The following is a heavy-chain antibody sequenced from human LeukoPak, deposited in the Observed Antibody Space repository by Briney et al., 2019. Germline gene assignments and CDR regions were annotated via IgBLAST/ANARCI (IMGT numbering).Heavy chain of an antibody. CDR3: ARYDTAMVQYGMDV. CDR2: INHSGST. D-gene: IGHD5-18*01. Sequence: PSETLSLTCAVYGGSFSGYYWSWIRQPPGKGLEWIGEINHSGSTNYNPSLKSRVTISVDTSKNQFSLKLSSVTAADTAVYYCARYDTAMVQYGMDVWGQGTTVTVSS. J-gene: IGHJ6*02. V-gene: IGHV4-34*01. CDR1: GGSFSGYY.